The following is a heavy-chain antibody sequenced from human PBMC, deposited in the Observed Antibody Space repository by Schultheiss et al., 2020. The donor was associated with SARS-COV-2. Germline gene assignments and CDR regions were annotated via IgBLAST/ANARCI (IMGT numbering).Heavy chain of an antibody. D-gene: IGHD3-16*01. CDR1: GGSISSGGYS. V-gene: IGHV4-31*11. J-gene: IGHJ5*02. Sequence: SETLSLTCAVSGGSISSGGYSWSWIRQHPGKGLEWIGYIYYSGSTYYNPSLKSRVTISVDTSKNQFSLKLTSVTAADTAMYYCARYYYDGTGDNWFDPWGQGTLVTVSS. CDR3: ARYYYDGTGDNWFDP. CDR2: IYYSGST.